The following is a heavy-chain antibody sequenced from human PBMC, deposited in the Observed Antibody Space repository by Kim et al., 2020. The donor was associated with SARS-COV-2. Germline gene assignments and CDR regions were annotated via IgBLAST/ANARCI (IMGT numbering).Heavy chain of an antibody. Sequence: SVKVSCKASGGTFSSYAISWVRQAPGQGLEWMGGIIPIFGTANYAQKFQGRVTITADESTSTAYMELSSLRSEDTAVYYCARGYSYGYLPAGGMDVWGQGTTVTVSS. J-gene: IGHJ6*02. CDR3: ARGYSYGYLPAGGMDV. CDR1: GGTFSSYA. CDR2: IIPIFGTA. D-gene: IGHD5-18*01. V-gene: IGHV1-69*13.